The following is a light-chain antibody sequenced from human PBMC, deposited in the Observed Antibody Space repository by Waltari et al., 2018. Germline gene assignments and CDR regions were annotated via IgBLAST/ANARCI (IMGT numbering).Light chain of an antibody. CDR1: QSILYTSNNKNY. V-gene: IGKV4-1*01. Sequence: DIVMTQSPDSLPVSLGERATINCMSSQSILYTSNNKNYLAWYQQKRDQPPKLLISWASTREYGVPDRLSGSGSGTDFTLTISRLQAEDVASYYCQQYYSTPRTFGQGTKVEVK. CDR2: WAS. CDR3: QQYYSTPRT. J-gene: IGKJ1*01.